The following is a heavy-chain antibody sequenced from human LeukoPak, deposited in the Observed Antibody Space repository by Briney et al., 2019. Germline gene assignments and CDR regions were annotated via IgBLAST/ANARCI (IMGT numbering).Heavy chain of an antibody. J-gene: IGHJ3*02. CDR2: IRYDGSNK. Sequence: GGSLRLSCAASGFTFSSYGMHWVRQAPGKRLEWVAFIRYDGSNKYYADSVKGRFTISRDNSKNTLYLQMNSLRAEDTAVYYCAKVGTVVVVIARGEAFDIWGQGAMVTVSS. D-gene: IGHD2-21*01. V-gene: IGHV3-30*02. CDR1: GFTFSSYG. CDR3: AKVGTVVVVIARGEAFDI.